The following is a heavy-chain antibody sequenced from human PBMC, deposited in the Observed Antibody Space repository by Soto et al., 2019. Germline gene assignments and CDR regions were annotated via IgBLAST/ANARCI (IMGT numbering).Heavy chain of an antibody. CDR3: ARTRLNIGNWFDP. D-gene: IGHD5-12*01. CDR2: IYTSGST. V-gene: IGHV4-4*07. CDR1: ADAISSYY. J-gene: IGHJ5*02. Sequence: SETLSLTGSVSADAISSYYWNWIRHPAGKGLEWIGRIYTSGSTNYNPSLKSRVTMSVDTSKNQFSLKLSSVTAADTAVYYCARTRLNIGNWFDPWGQGTLVTVSS.